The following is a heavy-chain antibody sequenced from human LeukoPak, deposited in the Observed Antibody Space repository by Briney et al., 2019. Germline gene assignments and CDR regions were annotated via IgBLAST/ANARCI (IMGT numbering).Heavy chain of an antibody. CDR1: GFTFSSYA. CDR2: ISSSSSYT. CDR3: ARESGYDCFDY. J-gene: IGHJ4*02. V-gene: IGHV3-11*05. D-gene: IGHD5-12*01. Sequence: GESLRLSCAASGFTFSSYAMSWVRQAPGTGLGWVSYISSSSSYTNYADSVKGRFTISRDNANNSLYLQMNSLRAEDTAVYYCARESGYDCFDYWGQGTLVTVSS.